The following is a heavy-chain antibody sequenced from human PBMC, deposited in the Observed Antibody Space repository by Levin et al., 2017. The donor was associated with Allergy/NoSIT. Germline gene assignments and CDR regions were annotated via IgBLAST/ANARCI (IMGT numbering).Heavy chain of an antibody. D-gene: IGHD3-16*02. CDR1: GGSISGYY. CDR3: ARDTRIKSGAVVVSNWFDP. CDR2: VYYSGTT. V-gene: IGHV4-59*01. J-gene: IGHJ5*02. Sequence: SETLSLTCTISGGSISGYYWNWIRHLPGRGLDWIGYVYYSGTTNYNPSLQSRVSISLDTSKNQFSLILNSVTAADTAVYYCARDTRIKSGAVVVSNWFDPWGQGILVTVSS.